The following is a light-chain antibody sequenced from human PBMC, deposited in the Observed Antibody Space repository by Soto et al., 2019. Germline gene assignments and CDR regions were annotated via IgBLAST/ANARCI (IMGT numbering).Light chain of an antibody. CDR3: EQYGSTPLT. CDR2: DAS. CDR1: QSVANDY. Sequence: EIVLTQSPGTLSLSPGERATLSCRASQSVANDYLAWYQQKPGQAPRFLIYDASSRATGIPHRFSGSGSGTDFTLTISRLEPEDCAVYYCEQYGSTPLTFGGGTKVEIK. V-gene: IGKV3-20*01. J-gene: IGKJ4*01.